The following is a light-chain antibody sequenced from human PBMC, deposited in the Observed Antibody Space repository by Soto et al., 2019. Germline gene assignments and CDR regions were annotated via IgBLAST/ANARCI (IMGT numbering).Light chain of an antibody. CDR1: SGDVGSYNY. CDR2: EVT. V-gene: IGLV2-14*01. Sequence: QSALTQPASVSGSPGQSITISCTGTSGDVGSYNYVSWHRQHPGQAPELMVYEVTNRASGVPDRFSASKSGNTASLTISGLQAGDEADYYCSSYRSSSTYVFGTGTKVTVL. J-gene: IGLJ1*01. CDR3: SSYRSSSTYV.